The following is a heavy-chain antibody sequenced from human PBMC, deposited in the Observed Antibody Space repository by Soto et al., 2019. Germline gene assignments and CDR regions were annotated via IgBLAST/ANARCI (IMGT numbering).Heavy chain of an antibody. Sequence: PGEPLKSSCKGSGYSFTSYWNSWVRQMPGKGLEWVGRIDPSDSYTNYSPSFQGHVTISADKSISTAYLQWSSLKASDTAVYYCARHAMVRGVIIGYYYYGMDVWGQGTTV. J-gene: IGHJ6*02. D-gene: IGHD3-10*01. CDR3: ARHAMVRGVIIGYYYYGMDV. CDR2: IDPSDSYT. CDR1: GYSFTSYW. V-gene: IGHV5-10-1*01.